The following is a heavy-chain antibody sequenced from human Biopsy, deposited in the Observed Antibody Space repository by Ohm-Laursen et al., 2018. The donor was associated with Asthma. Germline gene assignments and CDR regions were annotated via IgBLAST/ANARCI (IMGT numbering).Heavy chain of an antibody. V-gene: IGHV1-24*01. Sequence: ASVKVPCKISGYSLTDLSMHWVRQAPGQGLEWMGGHDHEEGGTVNARRFQGRVTMTEDNSTDTAYMELSRLSSDDTAVYYCASDFPKDYVRYNFQFWGQGTLVTVSS. J-gene: IGHJ4*02. D-gene: IGHD4-17*01. CDR3: ASDFPKDYVRYNFQF. CDR2: HDHEEGGT. CDR1: GYSLTDLS.